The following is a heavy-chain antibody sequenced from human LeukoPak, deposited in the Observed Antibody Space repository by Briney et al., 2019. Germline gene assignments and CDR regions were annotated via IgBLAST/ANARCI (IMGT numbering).Heavy chain of an antibody. J-gene: IGHJ4*02. D-gene: IGHD6-13*01. Sequence: RASETLSLTCAVYGGSFSGYYWSWIRQPPGKGLEWIGEINHSGSTNYNPSLKSRVTISVDTSKNQFSLKLSSVTAADTAVYYCARKEKGSSSRKLDYWGQGTLVTVSS. CDR1: GGSFSGYY. CDR2: INHSGST. CDR3: ARKEKGSSSRKLDY. V-gene: IGHV4-34*01.